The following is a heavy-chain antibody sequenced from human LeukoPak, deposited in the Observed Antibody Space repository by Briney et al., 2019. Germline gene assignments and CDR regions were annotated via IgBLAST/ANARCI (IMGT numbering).Heavy chain of an antibody. V-gene: IGHV3-21*01. CDR3: ARTSGPRGAFDI. CDR2: ISSSSSYI. CDR1: GFTFSSYS. J-gene: IGHJ3*02. D-gene: IGHD7-27*01. Sequence: KPGGSLRLSCAASGFTFSSYSMNWVRQAPGKGLEWVSSISSSSSYIYYADSVKGRFTISRDNAKNSLYLQMNSLRAEDTAVYYCARTSGPRGAFDIWGQGTMVTASS.